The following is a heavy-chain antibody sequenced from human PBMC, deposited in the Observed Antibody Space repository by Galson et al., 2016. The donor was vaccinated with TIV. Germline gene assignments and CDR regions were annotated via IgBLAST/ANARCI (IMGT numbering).Heavy chain of an antibody. CDR3: VKVPSSGFTYYYAMDV. J-gene: IGHJ6*02. Sequence: SLRLSCAASGFTFSSHAMTWVRQAPGKGLEWVSAISGSGATTHYADSVKGRLTISRDNSRDTLYMQMNSLRDEDTAVYYCVKVPSSGFTYYYAMDVWGQGTTVTVSS. V-gene: IGHV3-23*01. CDR1: GFTFSSHA. D-gene: IGHD6-19*01. CDR2: ISGSGATT.